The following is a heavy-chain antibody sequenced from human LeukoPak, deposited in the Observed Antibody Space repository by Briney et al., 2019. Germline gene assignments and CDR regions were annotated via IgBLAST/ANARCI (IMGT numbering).Heavy chain of an antibody. V-gene: IGHV3-11*01. CDR1: GFIFSDYY. J-gene: IGHJ4*02. Sequence: GGSLRLSCAASGFIFSDYYMSWIRQAPGKGLEWVSYISSSGSTIYYADSVKGRFTISRDNAKNSLYLQMNSLRAEDTAVYYCARDYYDSSGYCFDYWGQGTLVTVSS. D-gene: IGHD3-22*01. CDR3: ARDYYDSSGYCFDY. CDR2: ISSSGSTI.